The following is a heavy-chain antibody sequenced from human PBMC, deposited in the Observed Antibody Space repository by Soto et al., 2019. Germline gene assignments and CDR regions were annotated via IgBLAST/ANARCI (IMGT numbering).Heavy chain of an antibody. CDR2: INDSGST. D-gene: IGHD3-10*01. CDR1: GGSFSGYY. CDR3: ARGLFVWFGELPRRGGYYSYMDV. J-gene: IGHJ6*03. Sequence: QVQLQQWGAGLLKPSETLSLTCAVYGGSFSGYYWSWISQTPGKGLEWTGEINDSGSTNHNPSLKSLCTIGAATPKNQSSLKLSSLTAAYTAVYYCARGLFVWFGELPRRGGYYSYMDVWGKGTTVTVSS. V-gene: IGHV4-34*01.